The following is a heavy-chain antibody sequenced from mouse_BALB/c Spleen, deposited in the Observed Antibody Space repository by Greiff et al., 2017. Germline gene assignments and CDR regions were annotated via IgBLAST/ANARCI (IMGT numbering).Heavy chain of an antibody. J-gene: IGHJ2*01. Sequence: EVKLQESGPGLVKPSQSLSLTCTVTGYSITSDYAWNWIRQFPGNKLEWMGYISYSGSTSYNPSLKSRISITRDTSKNQFFLQLNSVTTEDTATYYCARGLWLRRVFDYWGQGTTLTVSS. CDR3: ARGLWLRRVFDY. V-gene: IGHV3-2*02. CDR1: GYSITSDYA. D-gene: IGHD2-2*01. CDR2: ISYSGST.